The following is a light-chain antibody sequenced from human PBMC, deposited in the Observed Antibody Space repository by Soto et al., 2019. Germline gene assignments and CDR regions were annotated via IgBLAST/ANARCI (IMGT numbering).Light chain of an antibody. J-gene: IGKJ1*01. CDR1: QSISSW. Sequence: DIQMTPSPSTLSASVVDRVTIPCRASQSISSWLAWYQQKPGKAPKLLIYDASNLESGVPSRFSGSGSGTEFTLTISSLQPDDFATYYCQQYNSYSAFGQGTKVDI. V-gene: IGKV1-5*01. CDR2: DAS. CDR3: QQYNSYSA.